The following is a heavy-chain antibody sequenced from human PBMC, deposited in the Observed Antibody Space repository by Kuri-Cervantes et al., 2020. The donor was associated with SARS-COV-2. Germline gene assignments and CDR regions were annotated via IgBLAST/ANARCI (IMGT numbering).Heavy chain of an antibody. CDR3: TRAPQWVAGDDAFDI. CDR2: ISSSSSYT. Sequence: GESLKISCVASGFTFSDYYMSWIRQAPGKGLEWVSYISSSSSYTNYADSVKGRFTISRDNAKNSLYLQMNSLRAEDTAVYYCTRAPQWVAGDDAFDIWGQGTMVTVSS. CDR1: GFTFSDYY. D-gene: IGHD6-19*01. V-gene: IGHV3-11*05. J-gene: IGHJ3*02.